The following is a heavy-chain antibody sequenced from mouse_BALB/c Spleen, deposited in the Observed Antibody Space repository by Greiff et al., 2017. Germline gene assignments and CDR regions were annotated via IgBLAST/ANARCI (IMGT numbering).Heavy chain of an antibody. CDR2: IWAGGST. CDR3: AREGNYVRYAMDY. CDR1: GFSLTSYG. Sequence: QVQLKESGPGLVAPSQSLSITCTVSGFSLTSYGVHWVRQPPGKGLEWLGVIWAGGSTNYNSALMSRLSISKDNSKSQVFLKMNSLQTDDTAMYYCAREGNYVRYAMDYWGQGTSVTVSS. J-gene: IGHJ4*01. V-gene: IGHV2-9*02. D-gene: IGHD2-1*01.